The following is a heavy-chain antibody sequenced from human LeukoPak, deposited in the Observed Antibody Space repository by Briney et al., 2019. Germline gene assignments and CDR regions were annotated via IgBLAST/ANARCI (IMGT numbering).Heavy chain of an antibody. D-gene: IGHD4-17*01. J-gene: IGHJ4*02. V-gene: IGHV4-4*02. CDR1: GGSISSGNW. Sequence: KPSGTLSLTCAVSGGSISSGNWWSWVRQPPGKGLEWIGEIYRSGSTSYSATLKGRVAMSVDTSRNQFSLKLTSVTAADTAVYYCTRNGAYSLDHWGQGTLVTVSS. CDR3: TRNGAYSLDH. CDR2: IYRSGST.